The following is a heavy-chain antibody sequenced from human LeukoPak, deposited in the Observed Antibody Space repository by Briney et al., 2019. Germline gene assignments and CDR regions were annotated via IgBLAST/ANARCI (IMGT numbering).Heavy chain of an antibody. CDR2: IGGDGVNT. CDR3: ARDRSRSGDDYELDY. J-gene: IGHJ4*02. V-gene: IGHV3-23*01. D-gene: IGHD5-12*01. CDR1: GLTFSNYA. Sequence: PGGSLRLSCAVAGLTFSNYAMSWVRQAPGMGLEWVSLIGGDGVNTFYADSVKGRFTISRDNAKNSLYLLMNSLRPEDTAVYYCARDRSRSGDDYELDYWGQGTLVTVSS.